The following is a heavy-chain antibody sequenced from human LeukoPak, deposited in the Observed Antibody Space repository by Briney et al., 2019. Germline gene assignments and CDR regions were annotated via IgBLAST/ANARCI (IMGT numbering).Heavy chain of an antibody. V-gene: IGHV1-2*02. Sequence: GASVKVSCKASGYTFTGYYMHWVRQAPGQGLEWMGWINPNSGGRNYAQKFQGRVTMTRDTSISTAYMELSRLRSDDTAVYYCARNAHQLPYYYYYMDVWGKGTTVTVSS. CDR2: INPNSGGR. CDR1: GYTFTGYY. D-gene: IGHD2-2*01. CDR3: ARNAHQLPYYYYYMDV. J-gene: IGHJ6*03.